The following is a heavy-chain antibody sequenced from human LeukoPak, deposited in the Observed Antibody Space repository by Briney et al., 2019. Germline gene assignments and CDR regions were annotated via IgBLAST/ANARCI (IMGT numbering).Heavy chain of an antibody. CDR2: IRGSGSTT. D-gene: IGHD3-22*01. CDR3: AKNSYYDSSGYSDY. CDR1: GFTFSSYG. Sequence: PGGSLRLSCAASGFTFSSYGMTWVRQAPGKGLEWVSTIRGSGSTTYYADSVKGRFTISRDNSKNTLYLQMNSLRAEDTAVYYCAKNSYYDSSGYSDYWGQGTLVTVSS. J-gene: IGHJ4*02. V-gene: IGHV3-23*01.